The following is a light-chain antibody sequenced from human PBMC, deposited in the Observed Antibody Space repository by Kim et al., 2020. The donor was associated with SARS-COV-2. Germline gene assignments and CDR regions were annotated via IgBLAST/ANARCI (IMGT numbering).Light chain of an antibody. Sequence: SSELTQDPAVSVALGQTVRITCQGDSLRSYYASWYQQMPGQSPVLVIYGKNKRPSGIPDRFSGSSSGNTASLTITGAQAEDEGDYYCNSRDSNGNHLVFGGGTQLTVL. CDR3: NSRDSNGNHLV. V-gene: IGLV3-19*01. J-gene: IGLJ2*01. CDR2: GKN. CDR1: SLRSYY.